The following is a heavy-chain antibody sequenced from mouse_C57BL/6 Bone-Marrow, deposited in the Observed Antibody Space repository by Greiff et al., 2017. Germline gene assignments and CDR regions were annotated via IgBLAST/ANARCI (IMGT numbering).Heavy chain of an antibody. CDR3: TRGYYSNYDYFDY. J-gene: IGHJ2*01. D-gene: IGHD2-5*01. CDR1: GFTFSSYA. Sequence: EVKLMESGEGLVKPGGSLKLSCAASGFTFSSYAMSWVRQTPEKRLEWVAYISSGGDYIYYADTVKGRFTISRDNARNTLYLQMSSLKSEDTAMYYWTRGYYSNYDYFDYWGQGTTLTVSS. V-gene: IGHV5-9-1*02. CDR2: ISSGGDYI.